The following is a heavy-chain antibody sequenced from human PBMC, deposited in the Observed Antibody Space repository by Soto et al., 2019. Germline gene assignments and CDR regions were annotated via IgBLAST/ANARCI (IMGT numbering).Heavy chain of an antibody. V-gene: IGHV3-53*01. J-gene: IGHJ4*02. CDR3: ARGVGPDTNYGLRPFDY. Sequence: GGSLRLSXAASGLDVSSDYMSWVRQAPGQGLEWVSVIYRGGFRYYADSVKGRFTISRENSRNTVYLQMDSLKTEDTAVYYCARGVGPDTNYGLRPFDYWGQGTLVTVSS. CDR1: GLDVSSDY. D-gene: IGHD4-4*01. CDR2: IYRGGFR.